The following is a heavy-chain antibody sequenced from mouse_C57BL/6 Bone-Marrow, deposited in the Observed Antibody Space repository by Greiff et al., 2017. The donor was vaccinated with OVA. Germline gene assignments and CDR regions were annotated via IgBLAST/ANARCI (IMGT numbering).Heavy chain of an antibody. CDR3: ARAGTAA. D-gene: IGHD6-1*01. J-gene: IGHJ1*03. CDR2: IYPRSGNT. CDR1: GYTFTSYG. V-gene: IGHV1-81*01. Sequence: QVQLQQSGAELARPGASVQLSCTASGYTFTSYGLSWVKQRTGPGLEWLGEIYPRSGNTYYNEQFSGQATLTADKSSSTAYMELRSQTSEDSAVDFCARAGTAAWGTGTTVTVSS.